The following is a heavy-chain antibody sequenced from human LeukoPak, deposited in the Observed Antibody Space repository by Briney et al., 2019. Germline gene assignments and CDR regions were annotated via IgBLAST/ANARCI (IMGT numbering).Heavy chain of an antibody. CDR3: ARDYYASGTYDY. CDR2: IRQDGSAK. V-gene: IGHV3-7*04. Sequence: PGGSLRLSCAASGFTFGSYWMTWVRQAPGKGLEWVANIRQDGSAKHYVDSVKGRFTISRDNAKNSLYLQMNSLRAEDTAVYYCARDYYASGTYDYWGQGTLVAVSS. CDR1: GFTFGSYW. D-gene: IGHD3-10*01. J-gene: IGHJ4*02.